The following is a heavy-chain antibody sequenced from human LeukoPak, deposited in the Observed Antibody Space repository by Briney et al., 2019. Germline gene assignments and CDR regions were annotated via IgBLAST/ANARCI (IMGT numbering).Heavy chain of an antibody. CDR1: GYTFTGYY. CDR3: AAGELYDSSGYYNY. CDR2: INPNSGGT. D-gene: IGHD3-22*01. Sequence: ASVKVSCKASGYTFTGYYMHWVRQAPGQGLEWMGRINPNSGGTNYAQKFQGRVTMTRDTSISTAYMELSRLRSDDTAVYYCAAGELYDSSGYYNYWGQGTLVTVSS. V-gene: IGHV1-2*06. J-gene: IGHJ4*02.